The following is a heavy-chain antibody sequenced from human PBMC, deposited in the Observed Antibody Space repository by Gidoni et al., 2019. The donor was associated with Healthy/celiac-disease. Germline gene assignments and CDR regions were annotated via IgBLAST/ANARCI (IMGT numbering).Heavy chain of an antibody. V-gene: IGHV5-10-1*01. J-gene: IGHJ6*04. CDR3: ARLPNEYSSHLGV. Sequence: EVQLVQSGAEVKKPGESLRISCKGSGYSFTSYWISCVRQMPGKGLEWMGRIDPCASYNNYGPSLQGHVTISAEKSISTAYLQWSSLKASDTAMYYCARLPNEYSSHLGVWGKGTTVTVSS. CDR2: IDPCASYN. CDR1: GYSFTSYW. D-gene: IGHD6-6*01.